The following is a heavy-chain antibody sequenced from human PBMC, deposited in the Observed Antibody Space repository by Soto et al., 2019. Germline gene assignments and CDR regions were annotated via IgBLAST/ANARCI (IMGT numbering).Heavy chain of an antibody. J-gene: IGHJ4*02. CDR1: GFTFTNYW. Sequence: PGGSLRLSCAVSGFTFTNYWMHWVRQAPGQGLVWVSRINSDGSVTNYADSVKGRFTTSRDNAKNTLYLQMNRLRAEDTTEYYCARDPRYYDFWSGHDYWGQGTLVTVSS. V-gene: IGHV3-74*01. D-gene: IGHD3-3*01. CDR3: ARDPRYYDFWSGHDY. CDR2: INSDGSVT.